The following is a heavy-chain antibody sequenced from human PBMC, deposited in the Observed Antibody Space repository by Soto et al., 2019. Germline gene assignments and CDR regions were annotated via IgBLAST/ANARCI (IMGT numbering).Heavy chain of an antibody. J-gene: IGHJ4*02. Sequence: SETLSLTCAVYGGSFSGYYWSWIRQPPGKGLEWIGEINHSGSTNYNPSLKSRVTISVDTSKNQFSLKLSSVTAADTAVYYCARTLPLEYSSSWGQGTLVTVSS. CDR1: GGSFSGYY. D-gene: IGHD6-6*01. CDR2: INHSGST. V-gene: IGHV4-34*01. CDR3: ARTLPLEYSSS.